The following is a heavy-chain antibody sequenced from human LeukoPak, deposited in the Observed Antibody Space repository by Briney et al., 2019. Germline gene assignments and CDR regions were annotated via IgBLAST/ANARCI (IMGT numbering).Heavy chain of an antibody. V-gene: IGHV3-23*01. CDR3: AKEILPTTVTTSGGMDV. CDR2: ISGSGDNT. D-gene: IGHD4-17*01. J-gene: IGHJ6*02. Sequence: GGSLRLSCAASGFTFSSYAMSWVRQAPGKGLEWVSGISGSGDNTYYADSVKGRFTISRDNSKNTLYLQMNSLRVEDMAVYYCAKEILPTTVTTSGGMDVWGQGTTVTVSS. CDR1: GFTFSSYA.